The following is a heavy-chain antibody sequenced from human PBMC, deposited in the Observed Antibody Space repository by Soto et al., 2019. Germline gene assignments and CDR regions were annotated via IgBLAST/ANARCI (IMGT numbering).Heavy chain of an antibody. D-gene: IGHD3-3*01. CDR1: GGSISSSSYY. V-gene: IGHV4-39*01. Sequence: PSETLSLTCTVSGGSISSSSYYWGWIRQPPGKGLEWIGSIYYSGSTYYNPSLKSRVTISVDTSKNQFSLKLSSVTAADTAVYYCARHKKSFLEWFAVLDYWGQGTLVTVSS. CDR3: ARHKKSFLEWFAVLDY. J-gene: IGHJ4*02. CDR2: IYYSGST.